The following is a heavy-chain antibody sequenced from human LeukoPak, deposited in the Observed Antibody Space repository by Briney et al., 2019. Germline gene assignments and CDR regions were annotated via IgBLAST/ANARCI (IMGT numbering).Heavy chain of an antibody. J-gene: IGHJ4*02. D-gene: IGHD2-2*01. CDR2: ISGSGGST. Sequence: GGSLRLSCAASGFTFSSYNMNWVRQAPGKGLEWVSAISGSGGSTYYADSVKGRFTISRDNSKNTLYLQMNSLRAEDTAVYYWARDYQMTYCSSTSCFAREWVFDYWGQGTLVTVSS. V-gene: IGHV3-23*01. CDR3: ARDYQMTYCSSTSCFAREWVFDY. CDR1: GFTFSSYN.